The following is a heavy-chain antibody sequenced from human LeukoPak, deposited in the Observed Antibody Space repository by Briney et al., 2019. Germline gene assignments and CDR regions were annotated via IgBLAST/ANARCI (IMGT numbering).Heavy chain of an antibody. J-gene: IGHJ6*03. Sequence: PGGSLRLSCETSGFTFSSYWMMWVRQAPGKGLEWVANIKEDGGEAYYVGSVKGRFTVSRDNAKNSLYLQMDSLRVEDTAIYYCATRKCSISACRASSYRCMDDWGKGTTVTVSS. CDR2: IKEDGGEA. V-gene: IGHV3-7*01. CDR3: ATRKCSISACRASSYRCMDD. CDR1: GFTFSSYW. D-gene: IGHD2-2*01.